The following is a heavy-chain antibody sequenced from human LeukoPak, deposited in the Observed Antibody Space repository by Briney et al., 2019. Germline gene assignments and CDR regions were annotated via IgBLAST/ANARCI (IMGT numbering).Heavy chain of an antibody. J-gene: IGHJ3*02. Sequence: PSETLSLTCTVTGGSISSSIYYWGWIRQPPGKGLEWIGSIYYSGSTYYNPSLKSRVTISVDTSKNQFSLKLSSVTAADTAVYCCARALAWGYFDIWGQGTMVTVSS. CDR2: IYYSGST. D-gene: IGHD7-27*01. V-gene: IGHV4-39*07. CDR1: GGSISSSIYY. CDR3: ARALAWGYFDI.